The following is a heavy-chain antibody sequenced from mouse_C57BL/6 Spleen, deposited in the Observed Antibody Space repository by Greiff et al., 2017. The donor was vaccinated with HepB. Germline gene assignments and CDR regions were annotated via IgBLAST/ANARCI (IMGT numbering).Heavy chain of an antibody. V-gene: IGHV1-52*01. J-gene: IGHJ2*01. CDR1: GYTFTSYW. CDR2: IDPSDSET. Sequence: QVHVKQPGAELVRPGSSVKLSCKASGYTFTSYWMHWVKQRPIQGLEWIGNIDPSDSETHYNQKFKDKATLTVDKSSSTAYMQLSSLTSEDSAVYYCARSHPAYFDYWGQGTTLTVSS. CDR3: ARSHPAYFDY.